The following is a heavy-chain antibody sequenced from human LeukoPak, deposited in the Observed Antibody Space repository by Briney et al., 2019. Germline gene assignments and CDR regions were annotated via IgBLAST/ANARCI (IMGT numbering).Heavy chain of an antibody. Sequence: PGGSLRLSCAASGFTVSSNYMSWVRQAPGKGQEWVSVIYSGGSTYYADSVKGRFTISRDNSKNTLYLQMNSLRAEDTAVYYCARGSLVVPAAMSYWGQGTLVTVSS. CDR1: GFTVSSNY. J-gene: IGHJ4*02. V-gene: IGHV3-66*01. CDR2: IYSGGST. CDR3: ARGSLVVPAAMSY. D-gene: IGHD2-2*01.